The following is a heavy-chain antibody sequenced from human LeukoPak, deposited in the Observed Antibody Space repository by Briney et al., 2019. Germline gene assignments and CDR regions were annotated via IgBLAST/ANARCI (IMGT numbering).Heavy chain of an antibody. CDR1: GFTFSSYG. Sequence: PGGSPRLSCAASGFTFSSYGMHWVRQAPGKGLEWVAVISYDGSNKYYADSVKGRFTISRDNSKNTLYLQMNSLRAEDTAVYYCAKDRAYDSNSYFDYWGQGTLVTVSS. J-gene: IGHJ4*02. V-gene: IGHV3-30*18. CDR2: ISYDGSNK. D-gene: IGHD3-22*01. CDR3: AKDRAYDSNSYFDY.